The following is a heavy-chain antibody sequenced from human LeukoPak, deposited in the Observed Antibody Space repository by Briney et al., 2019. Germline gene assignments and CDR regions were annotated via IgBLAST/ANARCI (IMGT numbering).Heavy chain of an antibody. CDR1: GGSISSSSYY. V-gene: IGHV4-39*07. J-gene: IGHJ4*02. CDR2: IYYSGST. CDR3: ARGGGDPSSYYFDY. Sequence: SETLSLTCTVSGGSISSSSYYWGWIRQPPGKGLEWIGSIYYSGSTYYNPSLKSRVTISVDTSKNQFSLKLSSVTAADTAVYYCARGGGDPSSYYFDYWGQGTLVTVSS. D-gene: IGHD2-21*02.